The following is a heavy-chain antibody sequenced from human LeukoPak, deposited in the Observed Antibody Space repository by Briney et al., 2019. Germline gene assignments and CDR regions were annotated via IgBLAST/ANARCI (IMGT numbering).Heavy chain of an antibody. CDR1: RYTYTSYW. J-gene: IGHJ4*02. D-gene: IGHD3-9*01. V-gene: IGHV5-51*01. CDR2: IYPGDSDT. Sequence: GESLKISCTGSRYTYTSYWIAWVRQMPGKGLEWMGIIYPGDSDTRYSPSFQGQVTISADKSISTAYLQWRSLKTSDTAMYYCARILRNFDWSTFDFWGQGALVTVSS. CDR3: ARILRNFDWSTFDF.